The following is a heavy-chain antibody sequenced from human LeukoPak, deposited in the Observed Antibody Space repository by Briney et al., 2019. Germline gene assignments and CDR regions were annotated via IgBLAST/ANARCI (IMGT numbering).Heavy chain of an antibody. J-gene: IGHJ4*02. Sequence: GGSLRLSCAASGFAFLDYWMSGVRQAPGKGLECVAKIKEDGSGTYYVDSVKGRFTVSRDNAQNSLFLQMNSLRAEDTAVYYCARFPSYGSGYYYRYLDYWGQGTLVTVSS. V-gene: IGHV3-7*01. CDR2: IKEDGSGT. D-gene: IGHD3-10*01. CDR1: GFAFLDYW. CDR3: ARFPSYGSGYYYRYLDY.